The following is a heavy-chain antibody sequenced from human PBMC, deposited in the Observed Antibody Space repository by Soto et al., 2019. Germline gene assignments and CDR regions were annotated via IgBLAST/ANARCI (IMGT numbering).Heavy chain of an antibody. CDR3: TRGPLRFIMTWALIRGWFEP. CDR1: GYNFPSYW. J-gene: IGHJ5*02. V-gene: IGHV5-51*01. CDR2: IYPGNSDV. Sequence: EVQLVQSGAEVKKPGESLKISCKGSGYNFPSYWIAWVRHMPGKGLEWMGIIYPGNSDVRYTPSFQGQVTISADKSNKAVYLQWNSLKASDTAIYYCTRGPLRFIMTWALIRGWFEPWCRGTLVTVS. D-gene: IGHD3-16*01.